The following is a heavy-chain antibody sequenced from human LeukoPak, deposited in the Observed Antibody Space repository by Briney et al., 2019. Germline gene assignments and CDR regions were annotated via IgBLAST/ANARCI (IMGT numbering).Heavy chain of an antibody. V-gene: IGHV3-21*01. J-gene: IGHJ3*02. D-gene: IGHD3-9*01. CDR3: VTTYDILTGAQAGI. Sequence: GGSLRLSCAASGFTFSSYSMNWVRQAPGKGLEWFSSISSSSSYIYYADSVKGRFTISRDNAKNSLYLQMNSLRAEDTAVYYCVTTYDILTGAQAGIWGQGTMVTVSS. CDR1: GFTFSSYS. CDR2: ISSSSSYI.